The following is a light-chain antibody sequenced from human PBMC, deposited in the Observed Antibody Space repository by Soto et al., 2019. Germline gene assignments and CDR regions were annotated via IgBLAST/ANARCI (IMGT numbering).Light chain of an antibody. Sequence: DIQLTQSPSFLSASVGDRVTITCRASQGINSYLAWYQQKPGKAPELLIYGASTLQSGVPSRFSGSGSGTEFTLTIDSLQPEDFASYYCQRLNSNPIFGPGTTVDIK. J-gene: IGKJ3*01. V-gene: IGKV1-9*01. CDR1: QGINSY. CDR3: QRLNSNPI. CDR2: GAS.